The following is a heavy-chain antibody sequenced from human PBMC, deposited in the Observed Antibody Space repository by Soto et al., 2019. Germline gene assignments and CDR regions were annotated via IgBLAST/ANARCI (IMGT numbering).Heavy chain of an antibody. CDR2: IFYAGSA. J-gene: IGHJ5*02. Sequence: LSLTCIVSGDSINSSDHYWSWIRQRPGKGLEWMGYIFYAGSAYYNPSLESRVSMSVDTSRNQFSLKLTSVIAADTAVYYCARAALYNRGHCWFDPWGQGTLVTVSS. CDR1: GDSINSSDHY. CDR3: ARAALYNRGHCWFDP. D-gene: IGHD3-10*01. V-gene: IGHV4-31*03.